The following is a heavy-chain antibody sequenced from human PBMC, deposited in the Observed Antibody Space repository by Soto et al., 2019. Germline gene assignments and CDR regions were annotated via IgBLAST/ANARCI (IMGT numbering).Heavy chain of an antibody. CDR2: IIPIFGTA. V-gene: IGHV1-69*01. CDR3: ASNSWGTRGYSGYDPSYYYYYGMDV. D-gene: IGHD5-12*01. J-gene: IGHJ6*02. CDR1: GGTFSSYA. Sequence: QVQLVQSGAEVKKPGSSVKVSCKASGGTFSSYAISWVRQAPGQGLEWIGGIIPIFGTANYAQKFQGRVTITADESTSTAYMELSSLRSEDTAVYYCASNSWGTRGYSGYDPSYYYYYGMDVWGQGTTVTVSS.